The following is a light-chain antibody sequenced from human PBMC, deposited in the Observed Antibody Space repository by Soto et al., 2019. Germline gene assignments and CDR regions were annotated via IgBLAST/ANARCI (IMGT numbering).Light chain of an antibody. Sequence: DIQMTQSPSTLSASVGDRVTITCRASRSVRSWVAWYQQKPGKAPKLLIYKASSLESGVPSRFSGSESGTEFTLTINSLQPDDFATYYCQQHDSYLYTFGQGTKLEI. CDR3: QQHDSYLYT. V-gene: IGKV1-5*03. CDR1: RSVRSW. CDR2: KAS. J-gene: IGKJ2*01.